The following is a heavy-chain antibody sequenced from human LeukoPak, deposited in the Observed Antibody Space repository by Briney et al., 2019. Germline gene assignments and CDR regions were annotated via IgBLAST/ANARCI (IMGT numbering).Heavy chain of an antibody. V-gene: IGHV1-69*04. J-gene: IGHJ6*04. D-gene: IGHD6-13*01. CDR1: GGTFSSYA. Sequence: WASVKVSCKASGGTFSSYAISWVRQAPGQGLEWMGRIIPIFGIANYAQKFQGRVTITADKSTSTAYMELSSLRSEDTAVYYCAGDLRGTSWYVSDELDYYYGMDVWGKGTTVTVSS. CDR3: AGDLRGTSWYVSDELDYYYGMDV. CDR2: IIPIFGIA.